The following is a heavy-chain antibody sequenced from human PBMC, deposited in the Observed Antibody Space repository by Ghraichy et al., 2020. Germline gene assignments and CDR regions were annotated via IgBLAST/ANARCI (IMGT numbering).Heavy chain of an antibody. CDR1: GFTVSSNY. Sequence: GGSLRLSCAASGFTVSSNYMSWVRQAPGKGLEWVSVIYSGGTTYYADSVKGRFTISRDNSKNTLYLQMNSLRVEDTAVYYCAKLGVGAPRRAFDIWGQGTMVTVSS. V-gene: IGHV3-53*01. CDR2: IYSGGTT. J-gene: IGHJ3*02. D-gene: IGHD1-26*01. CDR3: AKLGVGAPRRAFDI.